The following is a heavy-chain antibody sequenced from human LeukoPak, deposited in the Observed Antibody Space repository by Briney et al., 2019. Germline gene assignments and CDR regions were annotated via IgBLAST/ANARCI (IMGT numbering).Heavy chain of an antibody. CDR2: ISYSGST. D-gene: IGHD4-17*01. Sequence: PSETLSLTCTVSGGSISSYYWNWIRQSPGKGLEWIGYISYSGSTNYNPSLKSRVTISVNTSKNQFSLKLSSVTAADTAVYYCARRHGDYDRGFDYWSQGTLVTVSS. CDR1: GGSISSYY. CDR3: ARRHGDYDRGFDY. J-gene: IGHJ4*02. V-gene: IGHV4-59*08.